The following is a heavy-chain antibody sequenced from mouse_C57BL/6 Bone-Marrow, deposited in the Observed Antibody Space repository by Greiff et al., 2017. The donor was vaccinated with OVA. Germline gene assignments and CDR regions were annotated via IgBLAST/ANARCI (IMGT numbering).Heavy chain of an antibody. V-gene: IGHV5-12*01. D-gene: IGHD1-1*01. CDR2: ISNGGGST. CDR3: ARQDITTVVPFAY. J-gene: IGHJ3*01. Sequence: EVMLVESGGGLVQPGGSLKLSCAASGFTFSDYYMYWVRQTPEKRLEWVAYISNGGGSTYYPDTVKGRFTISSDNAKNTLYLQMSRLKSEDTAMYYCARQDITTVVPFAYWGQGTLVTVSA. CDR1: GFTFSDYY.